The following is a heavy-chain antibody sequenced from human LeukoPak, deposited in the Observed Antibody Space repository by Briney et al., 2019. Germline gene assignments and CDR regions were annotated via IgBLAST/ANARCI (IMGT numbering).Heavy chain of an antibody. CDR1: GGSISNY. CDR3: ASYDSSGASGY. Sequence: SETLSLTCTVSGGSISNYWSWIRQPPGKGLEWIGYIYYNGSTNYNPSLKSRVTISVDTSKNQFSLKLSSVTAADTAVYYCASYDSSGASGYWGQGTLVTVSS. J-gene: IGHJ4*02. CDR2: IYYNGST. V-gene: IGHV4-59*08. D-gene: IGHD3-22*01.